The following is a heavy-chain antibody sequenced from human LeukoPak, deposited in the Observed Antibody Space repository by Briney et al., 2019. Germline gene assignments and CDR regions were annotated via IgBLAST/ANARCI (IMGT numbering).Heavy chain of an antibody. CDR2: IYSGGST. D-gene: IGHD1-14*01. CDR1: GFTVSSNY. Sequence: GGSLRLSCAASGFTVSSNYMSWVRQAPGKGLEWVSVIYSGGSTYYADSVKGRFTISRDNSKNTLYLQMNSLRAEDTAVYYCARVPSKPPFEFDYWGQGTLVTVSS. J-gene: IGHJ4*02. V-gene: IGHV3-53*01. CDR3: ARVPSKPPFEFDY.